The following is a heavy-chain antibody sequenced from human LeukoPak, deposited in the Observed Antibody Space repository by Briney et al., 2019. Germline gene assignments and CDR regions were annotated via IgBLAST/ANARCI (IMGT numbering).Heavy chain of an antibody. V-gene: IGHV4-34*01. CDR2: INHSGST. Sequence: PSETLSLTCAVYGGSFSGYYWSWIRQPPGKGLEWIGEINHSGSTNYNPSLKSRVTISVDTSKNQLSLKLSSVTAADTAVYYCARTRGYCSSTSCYSTLDYWGQGTLVTVSS. D-gene: IGHD2-2*01. CDR1: GGSFSGYY. J-gene: IGHJ4*02. CDR3: ARTRGYCSSTSCYSTLDY.